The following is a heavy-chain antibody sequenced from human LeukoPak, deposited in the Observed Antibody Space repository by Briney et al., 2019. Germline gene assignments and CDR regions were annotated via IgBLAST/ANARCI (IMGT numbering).Heavy chain of an antibody. CDR3: ARFPGGFWRGYFDY. D-gene: IGHD3-3*01. CDR1: GYTFTSYG. Sequence: AAVKVSCKASGYTFTSYGISWLRQAPGQGLEGMGWINAYNGNTNYAQNLQGRVTMTTDTSTNTAYMELRSLRCDATAVYYCARFPGGFWRGYFDYWGQGTRVTVSS. J-gene: IGHJ4*02. V-gene: IGHV1-18*01. CDR2: INAYNGNT.